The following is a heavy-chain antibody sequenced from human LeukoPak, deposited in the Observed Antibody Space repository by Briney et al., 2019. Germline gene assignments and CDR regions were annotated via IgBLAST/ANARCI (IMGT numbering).Heavy chain of an antibody. CDR2: ISSSGNTI. J-gene: IGHJ4*02. D-gene: IGHD1-26*01. V-gene: IGHV3-11*04. CDR3: AREVGASTFYFDY. CDR1: GFTFSDYY. Sequence: PGGSLRLSCAASGFTFSDYYMSWIRQAPGKGLEWVSYISSSGNTIYYADSVKGRFTISRDNAKNSLYLQMNSLRAEDTAVYYCAREVGASTFYFDYWGQGTLVTVSS.